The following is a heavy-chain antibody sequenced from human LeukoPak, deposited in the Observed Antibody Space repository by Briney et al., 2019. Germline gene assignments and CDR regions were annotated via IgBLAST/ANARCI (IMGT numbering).Heavy chain of an antibody. Sequence: GGSLRLSCAASGFTFSNYWMLCVRQAPGKGLVWVSRLNIDGGTTIYADSVKGRFTISRDNAKNTLYLQMNSLRAEDTAVYYCARDRGGDAFDIWGQGTMVTVYS. V-gene: IGHV3-74*01. CDR3: ARDRGGDAFDI. CDR2: LNIDGGTT. CDR1: GFTFSNYW. J-gene: IGHJ3*02.